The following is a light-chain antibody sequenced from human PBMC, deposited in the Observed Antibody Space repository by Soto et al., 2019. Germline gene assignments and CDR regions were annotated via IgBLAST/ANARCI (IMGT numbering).Light chain of an antibody. CDR3: QQRYSSPLT. CDR1: ETITYY. CDR2: GAS. Sequence: DIQMTQSPSSLSASVGDRATITCRASETITYYLNWYQQKPGNAPKLLIYGASSLQSGVPSRFSGRGSGTDFTLTITSLQLEDFATYYCQQRYSSPLTFGGGTKVEI. V-gene: IGKV1-39*01. J-gene: IGKJ4*01.